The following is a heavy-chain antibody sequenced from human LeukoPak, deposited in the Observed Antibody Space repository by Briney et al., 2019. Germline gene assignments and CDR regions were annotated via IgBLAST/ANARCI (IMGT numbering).Heavy chain of an antibody. CDR3: ARGSGRWVVPAAPLDY. Sequence: GRSLRLSCAASGFTFSSYAMHWVRQAPGKGLEWVAVISYDGSNKYYADSVKGRFTISRDNSKNTLYLQMNSLRAEDTAVYYCARGSGRWVVPAAPLDYWGQGTLVTVSS. CDR2: ISYDGSNK. D-gene: IGHD2-2*01. J-gene: IGHJ4*02. CDR1: GFTFSSYA. V-gene: IGHV3-30-3*01.